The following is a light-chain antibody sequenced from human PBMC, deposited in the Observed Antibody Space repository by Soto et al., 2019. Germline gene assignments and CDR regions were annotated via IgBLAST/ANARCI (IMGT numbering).Light chain of an antibody. V-gene: IGKV3-20*01. J-gene: IGKJ4*01. CDR3: QQYVSSPLT. CDR1: QSVSSRH. Sequence: EIVLTQSPGTLSLSPGESSTLSCRASQSVSSRHLAWYQQKRGQAPRLLIYGTSNRAAGTPDRFSGSGSGTDFTLTISRLEPEDFAVYYCQQYVSSPLTFGGGTTGDIK. CDR2: GTS.